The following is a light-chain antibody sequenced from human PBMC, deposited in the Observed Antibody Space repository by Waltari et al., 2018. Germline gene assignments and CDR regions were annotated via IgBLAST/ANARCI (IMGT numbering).Light chain of an antibody. V-gene: IGLV2-14*01. Sequence: QSALTQPASVSGSPGQSITISCTGTSSDVGGFNYVSWYQPHPGKAPKLMIYEITNRPSGVSNRFSGSKSGHTASLTISGLQAKDEADYYCSSYTSSSAFVVFGGVTKLTVL. CDR1: SSDVGGFNY. CDR3: SSYTSSSAFVV. CDR2: EIT. J-gene: IGLJ2*01.